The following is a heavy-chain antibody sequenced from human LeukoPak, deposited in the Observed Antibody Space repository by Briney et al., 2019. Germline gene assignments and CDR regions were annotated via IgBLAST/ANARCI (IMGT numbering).Heavy chain of an antibody. CDR1: GGSFSGYY. Sequence: SETLSLICAVSGGSFSGYYWSWIRQPPGKGLEWIGEISHSGSTNYNPSLKSRVTISVDTSKNQFSLKLSSVTAADTAVYYCARRGSAMGFHFDYSGQGTLATVSS. J-gene: IGHJ4*02. D-gene: IGHD2-2*01. CDR3: ARRGSAMGFHFDY. CDR2: ISHSGST. V-gene: IGHV4-34*01.